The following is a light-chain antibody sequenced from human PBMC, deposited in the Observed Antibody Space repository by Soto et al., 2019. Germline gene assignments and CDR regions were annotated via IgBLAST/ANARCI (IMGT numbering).Light chain of an antibody. CDR1: SSNIGANY. V-gene: IGLV1-51*02. CDR2: ENN. J-gene: IGLJ1*01. CDR3: GTWDTGLSTFG. Sequence: QSVLTQPPSVSAAPGQRVTISFSGSSSNIGANYVCWYQQLPGTAPKLLIYENNKRPSGIPGRLSGSKSGTSATLGITGLQAGDEADYYCGTWDTGLSTFGFGTGTKVTVL.